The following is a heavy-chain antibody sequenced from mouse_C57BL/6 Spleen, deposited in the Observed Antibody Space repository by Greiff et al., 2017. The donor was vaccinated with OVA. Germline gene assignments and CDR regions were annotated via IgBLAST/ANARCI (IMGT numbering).Heavy chain of an antibody. Sequence: VQQQQSGGGLVQPKGSLKLSCAASGFSFNTYAMNWVRQAPGKGLEWVARISRKSNNYATYSADSVKDRFTISRDDADSTLYLEMNNMKTEDTDMYYCERHEGSYYGSSYWDFEVRGTGTTVTV. CDR1: GFSFNTYA. J-gene: IGHJ1*03. D-gene: IGHD1-1*01. CDR2: ISRKSNNYAT. CDR3: ERHEGSYYGSSYWDFEV. V-gene: IGHV10-1*01.